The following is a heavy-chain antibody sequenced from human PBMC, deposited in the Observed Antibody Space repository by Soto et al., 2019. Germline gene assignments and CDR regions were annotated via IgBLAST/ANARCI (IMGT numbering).Heavy chain of an antibody. CDR3: AREGDDYDILTGYLHV. J-gene: IGHJ6*02. V-gene: IGHV4-4*02. Sequence: SETLSLTCAVSGGSISSSNWWSWVRQPPGKGLEWIGEIYHSGSTNYNPSLKSRVTISVDKSKNQFSLKLSSVTAADTAVYYCAREGDDYDILTGYLHVWGQGTTVTVSS. D-gene: IGHD3-9*01. CDR2: IYHSGST. CDR1: GGSISSSNW.